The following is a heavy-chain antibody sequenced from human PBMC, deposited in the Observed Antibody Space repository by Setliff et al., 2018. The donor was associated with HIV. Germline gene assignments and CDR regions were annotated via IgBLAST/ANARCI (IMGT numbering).Heavy chain of an antibody. D-gene: IGHD2-2*01. Sequence: SETLSLTCTVSVGPISSHYWSWIRQPTGKGLEWIGYIYYSGSTNYNPSLKSRVTISVDTSKNQFSLKLSSVTAAATAVYYCARGGYSSKWYSWFDPWGRRTLVTVSS. CDR3: ARGGYSSKWYSWFDP. CDR2: IYYSGST. V-gene: IGHV4-59*08. J-gene: IGHJ5*01. CDR1: VGPISSHY.